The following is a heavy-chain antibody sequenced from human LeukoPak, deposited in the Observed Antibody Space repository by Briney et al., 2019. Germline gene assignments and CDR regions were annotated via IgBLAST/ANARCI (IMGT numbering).Heavy chain of an antibody. D-gene: IGHD5-24*01. V-gene: IGHV4-59*01. J-gene: IGHJ4*02. Sequence: SETLSLTCTVSGGFIGSFYWNWIRQPPGKGLEWIGNIYHSGGTNYNPSLKSRVTILVDTSKNQISLKLSSVTAADTAVYYCANSVRWLQFDYWGQGALVTVSS. CDR1: GGFIGSFY. CDR2: IYHSGGT. CDR3: ANSVRWLQFDY.